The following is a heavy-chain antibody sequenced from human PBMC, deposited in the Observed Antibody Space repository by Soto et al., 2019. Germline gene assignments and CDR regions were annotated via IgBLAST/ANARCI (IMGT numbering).Heavy chain of an antibody. V-gene: IGHV4-59*08. CDR1: GGSISSYY. CDR2: IYYSGST. D-gene: IGHD4-17*01. J-gene: IGHJ4*02. CDR3: ARSQTTVTSYDY. Sequence: SETLSLTCTVSGGSISSYYWSWIRQPPGKGLEWIGYIYYSGSTNYNPSLKSRVTISVDTSKNQFSLKLSSVTAADTAVYYCARSQTTVTSYDYWGQGTLVTVSS.